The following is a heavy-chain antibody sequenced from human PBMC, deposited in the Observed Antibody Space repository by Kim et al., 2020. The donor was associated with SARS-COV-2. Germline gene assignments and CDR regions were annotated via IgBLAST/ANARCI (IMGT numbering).Heavy chain of an antibody. Sequence: GGSLRLSCAASGFTFSSYSMNWVRQAPGKGLEWVSSISSSSSYIYYADSVKGRFTISRDNAKNSLYLQMNSLRAEDTAVYYCARGGGYCSGGSCYGYGMGVWGQGTTVTVSS. J-gene: IGHJ6*02. CDR3: ARGGGYCSGGSCYGYGMGV. D-gene: IGHD2-15*01. V-gene: IGHV3-21*01. CDR2: ISSSSSYI. CDR1: GFTFSSYS.